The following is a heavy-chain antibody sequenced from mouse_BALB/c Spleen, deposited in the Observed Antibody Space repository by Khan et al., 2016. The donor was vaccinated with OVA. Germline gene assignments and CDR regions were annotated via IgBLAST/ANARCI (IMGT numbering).Heavy chain of an antibody. CDR1: GYTFTTYW. Sequence: QVQLQQPGAELVRPGASVKLSCKASGYTFTTYWINWVKQRPGQGLEWIGNIYPSDSYTNYNQKFKDKATLTVDKSSSTAYMHLSSPTSADSAVSYDTADLPMDHWGQGTPLTVSS. V-gene: IGHV1-69*02. CDR3: TADLPMDH. D-gene: IGHD1-1*02. CDR2: IYPSDSYT. J-gene: IGHJ2*01.